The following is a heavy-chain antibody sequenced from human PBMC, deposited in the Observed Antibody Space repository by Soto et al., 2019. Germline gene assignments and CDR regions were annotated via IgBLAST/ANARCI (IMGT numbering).Heavy chain of an antibody. CDR3: TRDGTGSTPLDY. Sequence: EVQLVESGGGLVQPGGSLRLSCAASGFTFSNYWMHWVRQAPGKGLVWVSHIKYDGSSISYADSVKGRFTISRDNAKNTLILQMNSLRAEDTAVYYCTRDGTGSTPLDYWGQGTLVTVSS. D-gene: IGHD1-7*01. CDR1: GFTFSNYW. V-gene: IGHV3-74*01. J-gene: IGHJ4*02. CDR2: IKYDGSSI.